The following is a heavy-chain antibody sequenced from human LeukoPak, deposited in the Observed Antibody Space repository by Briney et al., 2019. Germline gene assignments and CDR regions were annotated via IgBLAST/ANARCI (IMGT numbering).Heavy chain of an antibody. CDR1: GFTVSSNY. V-gene: IGHV3-66*01. D-gene: IGHD3-22*01. J-gene: IGHJ4*02. Sequence: PGGSLRLSCAASGFTVSSNYRSWVRQAPGKGLEWVSVIYSGGSTYYADSVKGRFTISRDNSKNTLYLQMNSLRAEDTAVYYCARDASYYYDSSGLYYSGQGTLVTVSS. CDR2: IYSGGST. CDR3: ARDASYYYDSSGLYY.